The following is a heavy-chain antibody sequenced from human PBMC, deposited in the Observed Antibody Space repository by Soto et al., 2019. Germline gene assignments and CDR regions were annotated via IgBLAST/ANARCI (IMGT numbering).Heavy chain of an antibody. J-gene: IGHJ4*02. D-gene: IGHD6-19*01. V-gene: IGHV4-39*01. Sequence: PSETLSLTCTVSGGSISSSSCYWGWIRQPPGKGLEWIGSIYYSGSTYYNPSLKSRVTISVDTSKNQFSLKLSSVTAADTAVYYCARLSSGWYVVYWGQGTLVTVSS. CDR3: ARLSSGWYVVY. CDR2: IYYSGST. CDR1: GGSISSSSCY.